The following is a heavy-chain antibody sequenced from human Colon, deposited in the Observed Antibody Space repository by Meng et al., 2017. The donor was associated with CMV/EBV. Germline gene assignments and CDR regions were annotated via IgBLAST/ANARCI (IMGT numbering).Heavy chain of an antibody. J-gene: IGHJ4*02. CDR1: GDSIRSHY. D-gene: IGHD1-1*01. Sequence: SETLSLTCTVSGDSIRSHYWSWIRQPPGKGLEWMGYIYYSGSATYSPSLRSRITISVDTSKNQFSLNLRSVTAADTAIYFCARGLGHASNNSLDYWGQGTLVTVSS. CDR2: IYYSGSA. V-gene: IGHV4-59*11. CDR3: ARGLGHASNNSLDY.